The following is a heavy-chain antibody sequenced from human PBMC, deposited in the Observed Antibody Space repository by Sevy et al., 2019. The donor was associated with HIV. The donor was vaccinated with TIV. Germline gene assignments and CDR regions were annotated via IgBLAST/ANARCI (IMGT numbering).Heavy chain of an antibody. Sequence: GGSLRLSCEASGFTFSYVWMSWVRQAPGKGLEWIGRIRSKTDGGAIDYAAPVRGRFTISRDDSKNTLYLQMNSLKIEDTAVYYCTSVVKNDYWKGHVNYYALDVWGQGTTVTVSS. CDR3: TSVVKNDYWKGHVNYYALDV. CDR2: IRSKTDGGAI. CDR1: GFTFSYVW. D-gene: IGHD3-3*01. J-gene: IGHJ6*02. V-gene: IGHV3-15*01.